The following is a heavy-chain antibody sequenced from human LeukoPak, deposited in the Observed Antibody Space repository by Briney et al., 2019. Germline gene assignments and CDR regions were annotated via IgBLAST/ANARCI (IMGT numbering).Heavy chain of an antibody. CDR3: ARVGGAYYDFWSGYCLSSYFDY. J-gene: IGHJ4*02. CDR2: MYYSGST. CDR1: GGSISSYY. D-gene: IGHD3-3*01. V-gene: IGHV4-59*01. Sequence: SETLSLTCTVSGGSISSYYWSWIRQPPGKGLEWLGYMYYSGSTNYNPSLKSRVTISVDTSKNQFSLKLSSVTAADTAVYYCARVGGAYYDFWSGYCLSSYFDYWGQGTLVTVSS.